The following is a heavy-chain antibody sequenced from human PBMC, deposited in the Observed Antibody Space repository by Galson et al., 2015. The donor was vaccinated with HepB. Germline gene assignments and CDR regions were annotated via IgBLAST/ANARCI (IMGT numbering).Heavy chain of an antibody. V-gene: IGHV3-23*01. D-gene: IGHD3-10*01. Sequence: LRLSCAASEFTFSNYAMSWARQAPGKGLEWVSSISGSGGSPYYADSVKGRFTISRDNSKNTLYLQMNSLRAEDTAVYYCAKSSVLQLWPRGGYFDYWGQGTLVTVSS. CDR2: ISGSGGSP. CDR3: AKSSVLQLWPRGGYFDY. CDR1: EFTFSNYA. J-gene: IGHJ4*02.